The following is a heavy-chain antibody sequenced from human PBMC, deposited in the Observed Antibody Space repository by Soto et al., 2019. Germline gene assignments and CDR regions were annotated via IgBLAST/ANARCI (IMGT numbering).Heavy chain of an antibody. Sequence: QVHLQESGPRLVKPSETLSLTCTVSGGSISNYYWSWIRQPPGRGLEWIGHIFYRGSTNYNPALQSRVTISVDTSKSQFSLKLSSVTAADTAVYYCAKDSGYNYGYFRWFDPWGQGTLVTVSS. CDR3: AKDSGYNYGYFRWFDP. V-gene: IGHV4-59*01. CDR2: IFYRGST. D-gene: IGHD5-18*01. CDR1: GGSISNYY. J-gene: IGHJ5*02.